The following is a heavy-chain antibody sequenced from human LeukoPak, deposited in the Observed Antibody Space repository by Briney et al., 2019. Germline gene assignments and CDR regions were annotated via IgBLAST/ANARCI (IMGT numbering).Heavy chain of an antibody. CDR3: ASDFSY. J-gene: IGHJ4*01. Sequence: SETLSLTCTVPGGSTSTDNWSWIRPPAGKGLEWIGLIYTSGTTNYNPSLKSRVTMSLDTSKNQFSLRLSSATAADTAIYYCASDFSYWGHGTLVTVSS. V-gene: IGHV4-4*07. CDR1: GGSTSTDN. CDR2: IYTSGTT.